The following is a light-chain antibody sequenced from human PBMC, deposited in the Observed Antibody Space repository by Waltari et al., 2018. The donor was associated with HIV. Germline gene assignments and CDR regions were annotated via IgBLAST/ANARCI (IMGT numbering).Light chain of an antibody. CDR2: EVN. CDR1: SSDVGNYNY. CDR3: SSYAATNTLV. J-gene: IGLJ3*02. V-gene: IGLV2-8*01. Sequence: QSALTQPPSASGSPGQSVTISCTGTSSDVGNYNYVSWYQQHPGKAPKPMIYEVNKRPSVVPDRFSVSKSGNTASLTVSGLQAEDEAEYYCSSYAATNTLVFGGGTKVTVL.